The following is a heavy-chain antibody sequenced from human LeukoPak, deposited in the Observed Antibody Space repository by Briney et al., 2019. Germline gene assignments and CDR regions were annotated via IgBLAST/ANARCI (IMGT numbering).Heavy chain of an antibody. CDR1: GFTFTSYA. V-gene: IGHV3-23*01. D-gene: IGHD2-2*01. J-gene: IGHJ5*02. CDR3: AKALGYCSSTSCGPFDP. CDR2: TSASGDST. Sequence: AGGSLRLSCAASGFTFTSYAMTWVRQAPGKGLDWVSTTSASGDSTYYADSVKGRFAISRDNSKNTLYLQMNSLRAEETAVYYCAKALGYCSSTSCGPFDPWGQGTLVTVSS.